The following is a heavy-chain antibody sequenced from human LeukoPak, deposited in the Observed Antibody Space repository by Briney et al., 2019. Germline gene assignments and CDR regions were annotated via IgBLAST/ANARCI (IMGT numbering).Heavy chain of an antibody. CDR1: GFTFDDYA. CDR3: AKAYHDSSGYVFDY. Sequence: GGSLRLSCAASGFTFDDYAMHWVRQAPGKGLEWVSGISWNSGSIGYADSVKGRFTISRDNAKNSLHLQMNSLRAEDTALYYCAKAYHDSSGYVFDYWGQGTLVTVSS. CDR2: ISWNSGSI. V-gene: IGHV3-9*01. J-gene: IGHJ4*02. D-gene: IGHD3-22*01.